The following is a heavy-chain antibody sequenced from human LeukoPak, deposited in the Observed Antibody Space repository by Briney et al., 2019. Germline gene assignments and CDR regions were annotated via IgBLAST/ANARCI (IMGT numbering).Heavy chain of an antibody. V-gene: IGHV4-59*01. CDR2: IYYSGTT. D-gene: IGHD2-2*01. Sequence: PSETLSLTCTVSGGSISRYYWSWIRQAPGRGLEWIAYIYYSGTTNYNPSLKSRVTISVDTSKSQFSLKLNSVTAAGTAVYYCAGGGYCSRASCFAPLFDFWGQGVLVTVSS. CDR3: AGGGYCSRASCFAPLFDF. J-gene: IGHJ4*02. CDR1: GGSISRYY.